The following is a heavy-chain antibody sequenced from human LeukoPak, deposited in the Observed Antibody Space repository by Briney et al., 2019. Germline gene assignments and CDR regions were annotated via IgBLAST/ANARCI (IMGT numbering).Heavy chain of an antibody. Sequence: SQTLSLTCDISGDSVSSNSAAWNWIRQSPLRGLEWLGRTYYRSKWYNDYAVSVKSRITINPDTSKNQFSLKLTSVTAADTALYYCARINYGDFWGQGTLVTVSS. J-gene: IGHJ4*02. CDR3: ARINYGDF. V-gene: IGHV6-1*01. CDR1: GDSVSSNSAA. CDR2: TYYRSKWYN.